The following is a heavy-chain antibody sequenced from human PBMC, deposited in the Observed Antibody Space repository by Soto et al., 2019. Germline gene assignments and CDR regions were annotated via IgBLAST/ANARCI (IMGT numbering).Heavy chain of an antibody. V-gene: IGHV4-34*01. D-gene: IGHD5-12*01. Sequence: PSETLSLTCAVYGGSFSGYYWSWIRQPPGKGLEWIGEINHSGSTNYNPSLKSRVTISVDTSKNQFSLKLSSVTAADTAVYYCARGDGYDGDYFDYWGQGTLVTVSS. CDR1: GGSFSGYY. J-gene: IGHJ4*02. CDR3: ARGDGYDGDYFDY. CDR2: INHSGST.